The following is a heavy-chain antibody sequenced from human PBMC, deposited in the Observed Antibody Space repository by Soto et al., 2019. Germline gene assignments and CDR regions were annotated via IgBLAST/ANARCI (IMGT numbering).Heavy chain of an antibody. V-gene: IGHV4-59*08. D-gene: IGHD2-2*01. CDR1: GGSISSYY. CDR2: IYYSGST. J-gene: IGHJ4*02. Sequence: SETLSLTCTVSGGSISSYYWSWIRQPPGKGLEWIGYIYYSGSTNYNPSIKSRVTISVDTSKNQFSLKLSSVTAADTAVFYCAIHTWDIVVVPAAMAYFDYWGQGTLVTVSS. CDR3: AIHTWDIVVVPAAMAYFDY.